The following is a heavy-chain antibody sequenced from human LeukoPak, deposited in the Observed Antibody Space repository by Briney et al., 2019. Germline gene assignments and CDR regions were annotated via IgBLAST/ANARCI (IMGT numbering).Heavy chain of an antibody. V-gene: IGHV5-10-1*01. Sequence: GESLKISCKGSGYSFTSYWISWVRQMPGKGLEWMGRIDPSDSYTNYSPSFQGHVTISADKSISTAYLQWSSLKASDTAMYYCARPAGSSSRDFQHWGQGTLVTVSS. J-gene: IGHJ1*01. D-gene: IGHD6-13*01. CDR2: IDPSDSYT. CDR3: ARPAGSSSRDFQH. CDR1: GYSFTSYW.